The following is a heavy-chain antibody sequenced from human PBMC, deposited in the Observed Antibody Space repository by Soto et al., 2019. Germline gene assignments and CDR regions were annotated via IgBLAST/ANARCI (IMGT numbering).Heavy chain of an antibody. D-gene: IGHD2-15*01. CDR2: INPSGGST. J-gene: IGHJ3*02. Sequence: ASVKVSCKASGYTFTSYYMHWVRQAPGQGLEWMGIINPSGGSTSYAQKFQGRVTMTRDTSTSTVYMELSSLRSEDTAVYYCACRLEGGGSPDAFDSWGQGKMVTVSS. V-gene: IGHV1-46*01. CDR1: GYTFTSYY. CDR3: ACRLEGGGSPDAFDS.